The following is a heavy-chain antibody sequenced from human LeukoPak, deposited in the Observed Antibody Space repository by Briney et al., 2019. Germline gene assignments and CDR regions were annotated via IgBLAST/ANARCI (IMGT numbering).Heavy chain of an antibody. CDR3: ARSMLTIPIPGGY. J-gene: IGHJ4*02. CDR2: INSDGSST. Sequence: PGGSLSLSCAASGFTFSSYWMHWVRQAPGKGLVWVSRINSDGSSTSYADSVKGRCTISRDNSKNTLYLQMNSLRAEDTSVYYCARSMLTIPIPGGYWGQGTLVTVSS. V-gene: IGHV3-74*01. D-gene: IGHD3-16*01. CDR1: GFTFSSYW.